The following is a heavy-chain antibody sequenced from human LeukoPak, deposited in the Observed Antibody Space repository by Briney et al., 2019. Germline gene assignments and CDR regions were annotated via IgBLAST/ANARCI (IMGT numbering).Heavy chain of an antibody. D-gene: IGHD1-26*01. V-gene: IGHV1-2*02. CDR2: INPNSGGT. Sequence: ASVKVSCKASGHTFTGYYMHWVRQAPGQGLEWMGWINPNSGGTNYAQKFQGRVTMPRDTHISTAYMELSRLRYDDTAVYYCAREGPRISGSPRYWGQGTLVTVSS. CDR3: AREGPRISGSPRY. J-gene: IGHJ4*02. CDR1: GHTFTGYY.